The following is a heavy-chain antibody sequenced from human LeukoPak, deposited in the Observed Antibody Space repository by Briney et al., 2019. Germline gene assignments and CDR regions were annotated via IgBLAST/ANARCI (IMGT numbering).Heavy chain of an antibody. D-gene: IGHD3-10*01. J-gene: IGHJ4*02. CDR3: ARDRGLVVQGVFYYFDY. V-gene: IGHV3-11*01. Sequence: PGGSLRLSCTASGFTFSDYYMSWIRQAPGKGLEWVSYITNSGSTIYYADSVKGRFTISRGNAKNSLYLQMNSLRAEDTAVYYCARDRGLVVQGVFYYFDYWGQGTLVTVSS. CDR2: ITNSGSTI. CDR1: GFTFSDYY.